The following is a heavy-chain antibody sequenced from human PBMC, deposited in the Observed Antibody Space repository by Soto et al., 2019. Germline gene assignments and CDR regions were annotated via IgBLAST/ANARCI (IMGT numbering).Heavy chain of an antibody. V-gene: IGHV3-21*01. Sequence: EVQLVESGGGLVKPGGSLRLSCAASGFTFSSYSMNWVRQAPGKGLEWVSSITSSGSYIYYADSVKGRFTISRHNAKNSLYLQMNTLRAEDTAVYYCARDRRTYAFDICGQGTMVTVSS. CDR1: GFTFSSYS. CDR2: ITSSGSYI. J-gene: IGHJ3*02. D-gene: IGHD2-8*01. CDR3: ARDRRTYAFDI.